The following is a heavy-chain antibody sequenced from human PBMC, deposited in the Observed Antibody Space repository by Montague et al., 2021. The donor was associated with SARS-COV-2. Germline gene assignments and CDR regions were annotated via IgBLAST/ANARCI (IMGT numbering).Heavy chain of an antibody. V-gene: IGHV4-59*08. D-gene: IGHD6-19*01. J-gene: IGHJ4*02. CDR2: MYYTGTT. Sequence: SETLSLTCSVSGAPISNYYWSWIRQPPGKGLEWVGYMYYTGTTTYNPSLKSRVTISRGTSRTQFSLRLTSVTAADTAVYYCVRLGTNTGWYKQHDYWGQGTLVTVSS. CDR1: GAPISNYY. CDR3: VRLGTNTGWYKQHDY.